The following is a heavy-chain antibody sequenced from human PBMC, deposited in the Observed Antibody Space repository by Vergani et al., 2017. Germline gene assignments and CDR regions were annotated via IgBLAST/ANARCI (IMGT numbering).Heavy chain of an antibody. D-gene: IGHD2-2*01. V-gene: IGHV3-11*05. Sequence: QVQLVESGGGLVKPGGSLRLSCAASGFTFSDYYMSWIRQAPGKGLEWVSYISSSSSYTNYADSGKGRFTISRDNAKNSLYLQMNSLRAEDTAVYYCARADDPQHYYYGRDVWGQGTTVTVSS. CDR2: ISSSSSYT. CDR3: ARADDPQHYYYGRDV. CDR1: GFTFSDYY. J-gene: IGHJ6*02.